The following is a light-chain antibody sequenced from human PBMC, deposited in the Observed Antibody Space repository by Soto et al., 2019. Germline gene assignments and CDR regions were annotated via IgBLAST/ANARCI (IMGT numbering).Light chain of an antibody. CDR1: QSISSY. CDR3: QQGYSTPYI. V-gene: IGKV1-39*01. Sequence: DILMTQSPSSLSASVGDRVTITCRASQSISSYLNWYQQKPGKAPKLLIYAASSLQSGVPSRFSGSGSGTDFTPTISSLQPEYFATYYCQQGYSTPYIFGQGTKLEIK. J-gene: IGKJ2*01. CDR2: AAS.